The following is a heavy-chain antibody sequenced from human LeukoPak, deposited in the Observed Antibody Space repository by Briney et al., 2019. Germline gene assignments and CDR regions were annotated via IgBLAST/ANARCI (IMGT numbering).Heavy chain of an antibody. D-gene: IGHD2-21*02. CDR1: GGTFSSYA. CDR3: ARDPGGDWGYYYGMDV. CDR2: ISAYNGNT. J-gene: IGHJ6*02. V-gene: IGHV1-18*01. Sequence: GASVKVSCKASGGTFSSYAISWVRQAPGQGLEWMGWISAYNGNTNYAQKLQGRVTMTTDTSTSTAYMELRSLRSDDTAVYYCARDPGGDWGYYYGMDVWGQGTTVTVSS.